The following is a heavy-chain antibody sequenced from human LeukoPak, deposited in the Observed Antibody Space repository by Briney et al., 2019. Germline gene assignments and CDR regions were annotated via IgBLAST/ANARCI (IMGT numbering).Heavy chain of an antibody. J-gene: IGHJ4*02. D-gene: IGHD5-18*01. CDR2: INPSGGST. CDR1: GYTFITND. V-gene: IGHV1-46*01. CDR3: ARGALTAMGPIDY. Sequence: GASVKVSCKASGYTFITNDISWVRQAPGQGLEWMGIINPSGGSTRYAQKFQGRVTMTRDTSTSTVYMELSSLRSEDTAVYSCARGALTAMGPIDYWGQGTLVTVSS.